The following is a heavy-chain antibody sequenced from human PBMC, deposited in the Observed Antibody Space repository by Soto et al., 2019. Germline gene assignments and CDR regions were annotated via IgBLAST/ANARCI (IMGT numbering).Heavy chain of an antibody. V-gene: IGHV4-39*01. CDR1: GGSISSSSYY. CDR3: ARQLVPAATFDY. J-gene: IGHJ4*02. Sequence: SETLSLTCTVSGGSISSSSYYWGWIRQPPGKGLEWIGSIYYSGSTYYNPSLKSRVTISVDTSKNQFSLKLSSVTAADTAVYYCARQLVPAATFDYWGQGTLVTVSS. CDR2: IYYSGST. D-gene: IGHD2-2*01.